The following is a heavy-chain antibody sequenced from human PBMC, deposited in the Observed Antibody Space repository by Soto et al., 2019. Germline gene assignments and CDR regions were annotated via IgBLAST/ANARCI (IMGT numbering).Heavy chain of an antibody. D-gene: IGHD3-3*01. CDR3: ARKDRITIFGLVNYYYYMDV. V-gene: IGHV4-39*01. Sequence: SETLSLTCTVSGGSISSSSYYWGWLRQPPGKGLEWIGSIYYSGSTYYNPSLKSRVTISVDTSKNQFSLKLSSVTAADTAVYYCARKDRITIFGLVNYYYYMDVWGKGTTVTGSS. CDR1: GGSISSSSYY. CDR2: IYYSGST. J-gene: IGHJ6*03.